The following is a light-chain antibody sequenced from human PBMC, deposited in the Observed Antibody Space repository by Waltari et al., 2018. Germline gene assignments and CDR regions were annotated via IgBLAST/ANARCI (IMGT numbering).Light chain of an antibody. V-gene: IGLV2-14*01. CDR1: SSDVDGYNY. CDR3: TSYISSSIVI. CDR2: EVS. Sequence: QSALTQPASLSGSPGQSITISCTGASSDVDGYNYVSWYQLHPGKAPKLMIYEVSNRPSGVSNRFSGSKSGNTASLTISGLQAEDEADYYCTSYISSSIVIFGGGTKLTVL. J-gene: IGLJ2*01.